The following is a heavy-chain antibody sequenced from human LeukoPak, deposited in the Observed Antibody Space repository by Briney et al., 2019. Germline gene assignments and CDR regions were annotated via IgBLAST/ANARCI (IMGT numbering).Heavy chain of an antibody. J-gene: IGHJ4*02. CDR2: IKQDGSEK. CDR3: ATREYCTSSSCYPRDLRGYYFNY. CDR1: GFTFSSYW. D-gene: IGHD2-2*01. Sequence: GGSLRLSCAASGFTFSSYWMSWVRQAPGKGLEWVANIKQDGSEKYYVDSVKGRFTISRDNAKNSLFLQMNSLRAEDTAVYYCATREYCTSSSCYPRDLRGYYFNYWGQGTLVTVSS. V-gene: IGHV3-7*01.